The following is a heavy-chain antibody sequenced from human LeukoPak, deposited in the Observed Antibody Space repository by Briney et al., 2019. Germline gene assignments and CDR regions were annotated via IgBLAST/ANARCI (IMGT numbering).Heavy chain of an antibody. CDR3: ARAWRSEDMDV. Sequence: GGSLRLSCAASGLTFSSYAMSWVRQAPGKGLEWVSAISGSGGSTYYADSVKGRFTTSRHNSKNTLYLQMNSLRTEDTAVYYCARAWRSEDMDVWGQGTTVTVSS. D-gene: IGHD3-3*01. CDR1: GLTFSSYA. J-gene: IGHJ6*02. CDR2: ISGSGGST. V-gene: IGHV3-23*01.